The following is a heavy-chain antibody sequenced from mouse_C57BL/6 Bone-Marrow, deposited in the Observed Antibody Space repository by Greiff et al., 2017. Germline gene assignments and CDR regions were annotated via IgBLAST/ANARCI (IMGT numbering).Heavy chain of an antibody. CDR2: IYPRDGST. CDR3: ARVKFDGSSGDWYFDV. D-gene: IGHD1-1*01. Sequence: QVQLKESGPELVKPGASVKLSCKASGYTFTSYDINWVKQRPGQGLEWIGWIYPRDGSTKYNEKFKGKATLTVDTSSSTAYMELNSLTSEDSAVYFCARVKFDGSSGDWYFDVWGTGTTVMVSS. J-gene: IGHJ1*03. CDR1: GYTFTSYD. V-gene: IGHV1-85*01.